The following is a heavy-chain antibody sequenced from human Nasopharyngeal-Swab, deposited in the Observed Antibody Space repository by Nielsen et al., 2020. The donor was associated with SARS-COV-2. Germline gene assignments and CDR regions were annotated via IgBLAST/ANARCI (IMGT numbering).Heavy chain of an antibody. CDR2: ISGDGGNT. D-gene: IGHD6-13*01. J-gene: IGHJ6*02. CDR3: AKEQGYSSSWYGDYYYYYGMDV. CDR1: GFTFDDYA. V-gene: IGHV3-43*02. Sequence: GESLKISCAASGFTFDDYAMHWVRQAPGKGLEWVSLISGDGGNTYYADSVKGRFTISRDNSKNSLYLQMNSLRTEDTALYYCAKEQGYSSSWYGDYYYYYGMDVWGQGTTVTVSS.